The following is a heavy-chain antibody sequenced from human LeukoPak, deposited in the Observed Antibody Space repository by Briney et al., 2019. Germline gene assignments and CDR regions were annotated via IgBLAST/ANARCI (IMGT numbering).Heavy chain of an antibody. CDR2: INHSGST. J-gene: IGHJ5*02. Sequence: SETLSLTCAVYGGSFSGYYWSWIRQPPGKGLEWIGEINHSGSTNYNPSLKSRVTISVDTSKNQFSLKLSSVTAADTAVYYCARSSSSWYGRYNWFDPWGQGTLVTVSS. CDR1: GGSFSGYY. D-gene: IGHD6-13*01. V-gene: IGHV4-34*01. CDR3: ARSSSSWYGRYNWFDP.